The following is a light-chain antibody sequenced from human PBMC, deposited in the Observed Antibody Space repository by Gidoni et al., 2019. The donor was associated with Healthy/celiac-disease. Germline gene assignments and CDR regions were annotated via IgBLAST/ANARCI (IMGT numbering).Light chain of an antibody. V-gene: IGKV3-20*01. Sequence: EIVLTQSPGTLSLSPGARDTLSCRASQSVSSSYLAWYQQKPGQAPRLLIYGASSRATGIPDRFSGSGSGTDFTLTISRLEPEDFAVYYCQQYGSSPHTFGQGTKGGNQT. CDR3: QQYGSSPHT. CDR2: GAS. J-gene: IGKJ1*01. CDR1: QSVSSSY.